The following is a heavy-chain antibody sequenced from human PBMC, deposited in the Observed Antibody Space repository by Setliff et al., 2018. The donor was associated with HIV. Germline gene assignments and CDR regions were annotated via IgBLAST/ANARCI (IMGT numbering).Heavy chain of an antibody. J-gene: IGHJ6*04. CDR2: IYYSGST. D-gene: IGHD6-6*01. Sequence: KPSETLSLTCTVSGGSISSGGYYWSWIRQNPGKGLEWIGYIYYSGSTYSNPSLKSLVTISVDTSKNQFSLKLSAVTAADPAVYYCARVWAMQQVVPGYWGKGTTVTVSS. CDR1: GGSISSGGYY. V-gene: IGHV4-31*01. CDR3: ARVWAMQQVVPGY.